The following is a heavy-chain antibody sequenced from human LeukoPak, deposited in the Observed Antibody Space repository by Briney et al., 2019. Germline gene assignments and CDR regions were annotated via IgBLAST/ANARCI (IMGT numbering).Heavy chain of an antibody. Sequence: PSETLSLTCTVSGYSISSGYYWGWIRQPPGKGLEWIGEIYHSGSTNYNPSLKSRLTISVDKSKNQFSLKLSSVTAADTAVYYCTRPYYYYMDVWGEGTTVTVSS. V-gene: IGHV4-38-2*02. CDR1: GYSISSGYY. CDR3: TRPYYYYMDV. J-gene: IGHJ6*03. CDR2: IYHSGST.